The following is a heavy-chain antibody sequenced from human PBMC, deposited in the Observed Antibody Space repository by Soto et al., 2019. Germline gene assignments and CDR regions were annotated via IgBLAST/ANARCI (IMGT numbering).Heavy chain of an antibody. V-gene: IGHV6-1*01. J-gene: IGHJ4*02. CDR1: GDSVSSNSAA. D-gene: IGHD6-13*01. CDR3: ARGGRLAAAGPYYFDY. Sequence: PSQTLSLTCAISGDSVSSNSAAWNWIRQSPSRGLEWLGRTYYRSKWYNDYAVSVKSRITINPDTSKNQFSLQLNSVTPEDTAVYYCARGGRLAAAGPYYFDYWGQGTLVTVSS. CDR2: TYYRSKWYN.